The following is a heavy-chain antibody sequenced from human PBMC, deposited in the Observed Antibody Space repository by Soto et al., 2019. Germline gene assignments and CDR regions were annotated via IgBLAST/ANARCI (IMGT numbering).Heavy chain of an antibody. Sequence: EVQLLESGGGLVQPGGSLRLSCAASGFTFSSYAMSWVRQAPGKGLEWVSAISGSGGSTYYADSVKGRFTISRDNSKNTLYRQMNSLRAEDTAVYYCAKGGYSSSWYRHWGQGTLVTVSS. CDR2: ISGSGGST. J-gene: IGHJ4*02. V-gene: IGHV3-23*01. CDR3: AKGGYSSSWYRH. D-gene: IGHD6-13*01. CDR1: GFTFSSYA.